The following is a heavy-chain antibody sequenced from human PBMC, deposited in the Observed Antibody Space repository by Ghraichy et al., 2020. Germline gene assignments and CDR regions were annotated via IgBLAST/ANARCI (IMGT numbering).Heavy chain of an antibody. CDR3: ARDNSHPMGDYSYGYYYYMDV. Sequence: SETLSLTCAVSGGSISSSNWWSWVRQPPGKGLEWIGEIYHSGSTNYNPSLKSRVTISVDKSKNQFSLKLSSVTAADTAVYYCARDNSHPMGDYSYGYYYYMDVWGKGTTVTVSS. V-gene: IGHV4-4*02. D-gene: IGHD5-18*01. CDR1: GGSISSSNW. CDR2: IYHSGST. J-gene: IGHJ6*03.